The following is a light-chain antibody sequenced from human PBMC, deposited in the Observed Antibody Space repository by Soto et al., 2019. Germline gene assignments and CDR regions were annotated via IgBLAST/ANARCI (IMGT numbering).Light chain of an antibody. CDR1: QSVSSSS. CDR3: QQYGSSPALT. V-gene: IGKV3-20*01. J-gene: IGKJ4*01. Sequence: EIVLTQSPGTLSLSPGGRATLSCRASQSVSSSSVAWYQQKPGQAPRLLIYDASTMATGVPDRFSGSGSGTDFTLTISRLEPEDFAVYYCQQYGSSPALTFGGGTKVEIK. CDR2: DAS.